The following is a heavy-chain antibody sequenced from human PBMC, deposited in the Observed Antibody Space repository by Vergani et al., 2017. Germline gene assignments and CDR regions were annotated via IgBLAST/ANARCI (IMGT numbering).Heavy chain of an antibody. CDR1: GGSFSGYY. D-gene: IGHD3-3*01. CDR3: ARGRSPPYYDFWSGYYTGGYDY. J-gene: IGHJ4*02. V-gene: IGHV4-34*01. Sequence: VQLQQWGAGLLKPSETLSLTCAVYGGSFSGYYWSWIRQPPGKGLEWIGEINHSGSTNYNPSLKSRVTISVDTSKNQFSLKLSSVTAADTAVYYCARGRSPPYYDFWSGYYTGGYDYWGQGTLVTVSS. CDR2: INHSGST.